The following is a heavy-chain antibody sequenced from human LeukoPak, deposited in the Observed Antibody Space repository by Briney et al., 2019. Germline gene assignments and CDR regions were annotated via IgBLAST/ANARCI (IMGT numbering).Heavy chain of an antibody. CDR1: GGSISNYY. CDR2: IYYSGST. CDR3: ARPRIPAAGGYFQY. J-gene: IGHJ1*01. D-gene: IGHD6-13*01. V-gene: IGHV4-59*12. Sequence: PSETLSLTCTVSGGSISNYYWSWIRQPPGKALEWIGFIYYSGSTNYNPSLKSRVTISVDTSKNQFSLKLSSVTAADTAVYYCARPRIPAAGGYFQYWGQGTLVTVSS.